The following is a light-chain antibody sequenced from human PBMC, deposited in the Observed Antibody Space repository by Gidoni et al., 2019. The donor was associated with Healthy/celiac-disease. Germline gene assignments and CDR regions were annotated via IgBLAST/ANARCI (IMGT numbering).Light chain of an antibody. CDR2: WAS. CDR1: QSVLYSSNNKNY. V-gene: IGKV4-1*01. J-gene: IGKJ1*01. Sequence: DIVMTQSQDSLAVSLGERATINCKSSQSVLYSSNNKNYLAWYQQKPGQPPKLLIYWASTRASGVPDRFSGSGSGTDFTLTISSLQAEDVAVYYCQQYYSTPWTFGQGTKVEIK. CDR3: QQYYSTPWT.